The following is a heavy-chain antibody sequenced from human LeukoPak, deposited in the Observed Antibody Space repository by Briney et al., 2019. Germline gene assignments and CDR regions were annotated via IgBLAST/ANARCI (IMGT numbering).Heavy chain of an antibody. CDR1: GFTFSSYS. CDR2: IGGSGDRT. J-gene: IGHJ4*02. V-gene: IGHV3-23*01. CDR3: AKDFRSGRYYRPDQ. D-gene: IGHD3-10*01. Sequence: PGGSLRLSCAASGFTFSSYSMNWVRQAPGKGPEWVSAIGGSGDRTYYADSVKGRFTISRDNSKNTLYLQMNSLRVEDSAVYYCAKDFRSGRYYRPDQWGQGTLVTVSS.